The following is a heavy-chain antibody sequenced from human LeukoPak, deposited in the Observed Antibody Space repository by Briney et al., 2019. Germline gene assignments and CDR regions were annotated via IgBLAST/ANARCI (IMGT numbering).Heavy chain of an antibody. Sequence: PGGSLRLSCAASGFIVSSNYMNWVRQAPGKGLEWVSVIYTGGNTYYADSVKGRFTISRDNSKNTLYLQMHSLRAEDTAVYYCASPSSGQSFDTWGQGTMVTVSS. V-gene: IGHV3-53*01. CDR1: GFIVSSNY. D-gene: IGHD6-19*01. CDR3: ASPSSGQSFDT. J-gene: IGHJ3*02. CDR2: IYTGGNT.